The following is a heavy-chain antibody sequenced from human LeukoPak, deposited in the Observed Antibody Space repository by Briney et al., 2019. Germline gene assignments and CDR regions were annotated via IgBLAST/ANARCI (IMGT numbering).Heavy chain of an antibody. CDR1: GGSISSSNW. V-gene: IGHV4-4*02. CDR2: IYHSGST. CDR3: ARGDINYDILTGYQEGVGFDY. Sequence: PSGTLSLTCAVSGGSISSSNWWSWVRQPPGKGLEWIGEIYHSGSTNYNPSLKSRVTISVDKSKNQFSLKLSYVTAADTAVYYCARGDINYDILTGYQEGVGFDYWGQGTLVTVSS. J-gene: IGHJ4*02. D-gene: IGHD3-9*01.